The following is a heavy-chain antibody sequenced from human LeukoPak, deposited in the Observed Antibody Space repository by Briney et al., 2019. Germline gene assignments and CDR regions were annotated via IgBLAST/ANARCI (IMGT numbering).Heavy chain of an antibody. Sequence: SETLSLTCTVSGGSISSSSDYWGWIRQPPGKGLEWIGSIYYSGSTYYNPSLKSRVTISVDTSKNQFSLKLSSVTAADTAVYYCARQYCSSTSCYLDYWGQGTLVTVSS. CDR2: IYYSGST. CDR1: GGSISSSSDY. D-gene: IGHD2-2*01. CDR3: ARQYCSSTSCYLDY. V-gene: IGHV4-39*01. J-gene: IGHJ4*02.